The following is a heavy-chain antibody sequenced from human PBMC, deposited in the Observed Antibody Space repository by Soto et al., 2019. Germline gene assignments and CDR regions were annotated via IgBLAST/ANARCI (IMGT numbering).Heavy chain of an antibody. V-gene: IGHV4-30-4*01. J-gene: IGHJ6*02. CDR3: ARVARTIFGVVISYYYYGMDV. CDR1: GGSISSGDYY. D-gene: IGHD3-3*01. Sequence: SETLSLTCTVSGGSISSGDYYWSWIRQPPGKGLEWIGYIYYSGSTYYNPSLKSRVTISVDTSKNQFSLKLSSVTAADTAVYYCARVARTIFGVVISYYYYGMDVGGQGTTVTVSS. CDR2: IYYSGST.